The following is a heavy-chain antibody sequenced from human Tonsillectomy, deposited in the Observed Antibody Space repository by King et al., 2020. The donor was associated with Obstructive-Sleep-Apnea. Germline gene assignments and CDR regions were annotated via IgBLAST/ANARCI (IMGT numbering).Heavy chain of an antibody. J-gene: IGHJ5*02. D-gene: IGHD3-22*01. CDR2: IYHSGNT. CDR3: ARDYFDSMGAWFDP. Sequence: VQLQESGQGLVKPSETLSLTCSVSGDSLTSGYFWGWIRQTPGKGLEWIGSIYHSGNTFYNPSLTSRVTMSIDTSKNQFSLRLSSVTAADTAVYYCARDYFDSMGAWFDPWGQGTLVTVSS. CDR1: GDSLTSGYF. V-gene: IGHV4-38-2*02.